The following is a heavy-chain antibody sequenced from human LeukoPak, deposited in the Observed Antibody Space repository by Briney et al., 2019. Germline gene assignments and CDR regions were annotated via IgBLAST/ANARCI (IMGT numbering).Heavy chain of an antibody. D-gene: IGHD6-13*01. J-gene: IGHJ3*02. CDR3: ARDSSSWLNAFDI. CDR1: GFTFGDYA. Sequence: GGSLRLSCTASGFTFGDYAMSWVRQAPGKGLEWVSAISGSGGSTYYADSVKGRFTISRDNSKNTLYLQMNSLRAGDTAVYYCARDSSSWLNAFDIWGQGTMVTVSS. CDR2: ISGSGGST. V-gene: IGHV3-23*01.